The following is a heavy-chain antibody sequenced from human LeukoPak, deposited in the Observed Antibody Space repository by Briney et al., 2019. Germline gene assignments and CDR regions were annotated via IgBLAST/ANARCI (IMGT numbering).Heavy chain of an antibody. D-gene: IGHD6-13*01. Sequence: ALVKASCKASGYTFTAYDMHWVRQAAGHGLEGRVRIIPNSGGTNYAQKFQGRVTMTRDTSISTAYMELSTLRSDDTAVYYCARELVKQLVWDYWGQGTLVTVSS. J-gene: IGHJ4*02. CDR3: ARELVKQLVWDY. CDR1: GYTFTAYD. V-gene: IGHV1-2*06. CDR2: IIPNSGGT.